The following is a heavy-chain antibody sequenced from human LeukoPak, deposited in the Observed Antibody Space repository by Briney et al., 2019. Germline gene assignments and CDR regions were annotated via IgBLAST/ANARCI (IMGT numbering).Heavy chain of an antibody. V-gene: IGHV3-49*03. J-gene: IGHJ4*02. CDR2: IRSKAYGGTT. Sequence: PGGSLRLSCTASGFTFGDCAMSWFRQAPGKGLEWVGFIRSKAYGGTTEYAASVKGRFTISRDDSKSIAYLQMNSLKTEDTAVYYCTRDRGMITFGGVHTGDCWGQGTLVTVSS. D-gene: IGHD3-16*01. CDR1: GFTFGDCA. CDR3: TRDRGMITFGGVHTGDC.